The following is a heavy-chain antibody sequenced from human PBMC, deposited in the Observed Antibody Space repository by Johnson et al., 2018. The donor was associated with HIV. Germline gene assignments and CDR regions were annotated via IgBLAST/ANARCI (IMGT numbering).Heavy chain of an antibody. CDR2: ISSSGSTI. V-gene: IGHV3-11*04. D-gene: IGHD1-26*01. Sequence: VQLVESGGGLVQPGGSLRLSCAASGFTFSVYYMSWIRQAPGKGLEWVSYISSSGSTIYYADSVKGRFTISRDNSKNTLYLQMNSLRAEDTAVYYCAREGIVGATDDAFDIWGQGTMVTVS. CDR1: GFTFSVYY. J-gene: IGHJ3*02. CDR3: AREGIVGATDDAFDI.